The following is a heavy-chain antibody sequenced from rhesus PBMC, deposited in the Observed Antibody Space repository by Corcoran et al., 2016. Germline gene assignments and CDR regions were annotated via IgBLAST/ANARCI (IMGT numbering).Heavy chain of an antibody. V-gene: IGHV3S25*01. CDR1: GFTFSSYW. Sequence: EVQLVESGGGLAKPGWSLRLSCAASGFTFSSYWMTWVCQAPGKGMEWVSAINSGGGSTYYADSVKGRYTISRDNSKDTLSLQMNSLRAEDTAVYYCAKALPYYGGVDYWGQGVLVTVSS. CDR3: AKALPYYGGVDY. CDR2: INSGGGST. J-gene: IGHJ4*01. D-gene: IGHD3-40*01.